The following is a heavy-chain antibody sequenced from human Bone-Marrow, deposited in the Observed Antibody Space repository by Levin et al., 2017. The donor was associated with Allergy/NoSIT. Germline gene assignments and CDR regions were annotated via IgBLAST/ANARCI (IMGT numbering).Heavy chain of an antibody. D-gene: IGHD6-19*01. Sequence: SETLSLTCTVSGDSISSGYYYWDWIRQSPGKGLEWIGNVFQSGSTSYNPSLQSRVTISVDTSENQFSLKLTSVTAADTAFYYCARSLAVAGNRFDFWGQGILVTVSS. CDR2: VFQSGST. J-gene: IGHJ4*02. V-gene: IGHV4-39*07. CDR1: GDSISSGYYY. CDR3: ARSLAVAGNRFDF.